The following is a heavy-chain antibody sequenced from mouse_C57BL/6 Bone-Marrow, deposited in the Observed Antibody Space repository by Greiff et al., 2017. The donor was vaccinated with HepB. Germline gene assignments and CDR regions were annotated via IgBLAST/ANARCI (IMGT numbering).Heavy chain of an antibody. CDR2: IYPGDGDT. J-gene: IGHJ4*01. CDR1: GYAFSSYW. CDR3: ARDDGYYFYARDY. V-gene: IGHV1-80*01. D-gene: IGHD2-3*01. Sequence: VQLQQSGAELVKPGASVKISCKASGYAFSSYWMNWVKQRPGKGLEWIGQIYPGDGDTNYNGKLKGKATLTADKSSSTAYMQLSSLTSEDSAVYFCARDDGYYFYARDYWGQGTSVTVSS.